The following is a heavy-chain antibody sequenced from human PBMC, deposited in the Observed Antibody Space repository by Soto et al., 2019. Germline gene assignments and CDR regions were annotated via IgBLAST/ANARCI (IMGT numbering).Heavy chain of an antibody. CDR1: GFTLSSST. J-gene: IGHJ6*02. D-gene: IGHD3-3*01. CDR3: AAEPPVFRCLEGAYYDYYGLDV. CDR2: IVVGSGNT. V-gene: IGHV1-58*01. Sequence: QMQLVQSGPEVKKPGTSVKVSCKASGFTLSSSTVQWVRQARGQRPEWIGWIVVGSGNTNYAQKFQDRVTISRDMSTNTSYMELSSLRYEDTAVYYCAAEPPVFRCLEGAYYDYYGLDVWGQGTTVTVSS.